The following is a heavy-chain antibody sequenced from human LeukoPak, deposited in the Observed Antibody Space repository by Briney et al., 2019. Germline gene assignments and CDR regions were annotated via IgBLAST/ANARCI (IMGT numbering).Heavy chain of an antibody. Sequence: SETLSLTCSVSGSSFNTYYWSWIRQPAGKALEWIGRIHTSGSADYSPSLQSRVTISGDMSKKEFSLKLTSVTAADTAVYYCARDIVYLIDEDYGWGQGILVTVSS. D-gene: IGHD4-17*01. CDR3: ARDIVYLIDEDYG. CDR2: IHTSGSA. J-gene: IGHJ4*02. CDR1: GSSFNTYY. V-gene: IGHV4-4*07.